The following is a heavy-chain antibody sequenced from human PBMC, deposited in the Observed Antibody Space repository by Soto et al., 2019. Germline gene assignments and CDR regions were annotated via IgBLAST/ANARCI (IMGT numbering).Heavy chain of an antibody. D-gene: IGHD2-15*01. Sequence: EVQLLESGGGLVQPGGSLRLSCAASGFTFSSYAMSWVRQAPGKGLEWVSAISFRGASTYYADSGKGRFTISRDNYENTMYLQMNSLRAEDTAVYYCTKDIRYCSGSTCPGHYYYYMDVWGKGTTVTFSS. CDR3: TKDIRYCSGSTCPGHYYYYMDV. J-gene: IGHJ6*03. CDR2: ISFRGAST. CDR1: GFTFSSYA. V-gene: IGHV3-23*01.